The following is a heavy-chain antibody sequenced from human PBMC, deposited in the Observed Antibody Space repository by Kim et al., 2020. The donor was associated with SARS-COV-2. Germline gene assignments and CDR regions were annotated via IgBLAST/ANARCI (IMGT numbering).Heavy chain of an antibody. CDR1: GYPFTDYY. Sequence: ASVKVSCKASGYPFTDYYIHWVRQAPGQGLEWLGWINPNSGASIFAQKFQGWVTMTRDTSITTVYMDLSRLKSDDTAGYYCARGGRGYRGEDPRGYGMDV. V-gene: IGHV1-2*04. CDR2: INPNSGAS. D-gene: IGHD5-12*01. J-gene: IGHJ6*01. CDR3: ARGGRGYRGEDPRGYGMDV.